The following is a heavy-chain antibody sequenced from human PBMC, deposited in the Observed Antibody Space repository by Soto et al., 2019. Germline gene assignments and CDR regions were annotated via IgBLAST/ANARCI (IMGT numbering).Heavy chain of an antibody. Sequence: PSETLSLTCTVSGGSISSSTYYWGWMRQPPGKGLEWIASFFIGGDTYYNPSLKSRVTISVDTSKNQFSLKLSSVTAADTAVYYCARRYGSSFDYWGQGSLVTVS. J-gene: IGHJ4*02. CDR2: FFIGGDT. CDR3: ARRYGSSFDY. D-gene: IGHD6-13*01. V-gene: IGHV4-39*07. CDR1: GGSISSSTYY.